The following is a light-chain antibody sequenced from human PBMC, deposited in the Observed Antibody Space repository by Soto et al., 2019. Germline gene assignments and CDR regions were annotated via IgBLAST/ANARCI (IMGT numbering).Light chain of an antibody. CDR2: GAS. CDR3: QQRSNWPPWT. V-gene: IGKV3D-20*02. J-gene: IGKJ1*01. Sequence: EIVLTQSPGTLSLSPGERATLSCRASQTMRSSHLAWYQQKPGQAPRLLIYGASTRATGIPARFSGRGSGTEFILTISSLQSEDFAVYYCQQRSNWPPWTFGQGTKVDIK. CDR1: QTMRSSH.